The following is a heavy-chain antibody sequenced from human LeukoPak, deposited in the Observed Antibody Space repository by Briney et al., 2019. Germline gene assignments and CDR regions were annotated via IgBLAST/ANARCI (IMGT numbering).Heavy chain of an antibody. D-gene: IGHD1-14*01. CDR3: AREEPWGSAYGDV. CDR2: IHKDGGEE. Sequence: GGSLRLSCTASGFIFSDYWMRWVRQAPGKGLERVATIHKDGGEEWYVDSVKGRVTISRGNVRNSLYLQMNSLRAEDTAVYYCAREEPWGSAYGDVWAKGTTVTVSS. J-gene: IGHJ6*03. V-gene: IGHV3-7*01. CDR1: GFIFSDYW.